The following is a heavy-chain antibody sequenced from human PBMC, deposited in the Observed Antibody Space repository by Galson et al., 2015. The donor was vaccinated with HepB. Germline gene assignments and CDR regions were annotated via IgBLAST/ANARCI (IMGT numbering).Heavy chain of an antibody. CDR3: ARVADSSGYYLYYFDY. V-gene: IGHV1-69*13. CDR1: GGTFSSYA. J-gene: IGHJ4*02. D-gene: IGHD3-22*01. CDR2: IIPIFGTA. Sequence: SVKVSCKASGGTFSSYAISWVRQAPGQGLEWMGGIIPIFGTANYAQKFQGRVTITADESTSTAYMELSSLRSEDTAVYYCARVADSSGYYLYYFDYWGQGTLVTVSS.